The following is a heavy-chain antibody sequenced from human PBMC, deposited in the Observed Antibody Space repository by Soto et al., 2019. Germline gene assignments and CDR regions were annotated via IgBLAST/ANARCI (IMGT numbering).Heavy chain of an antibody. D-gene: IGHD6-6*01. V-gene: IGHV3-23*01. J-gene: IGHJ4*02. CDR3: ATVHSTSRSFDY. Sequence: EVQLLESGGGLVQPGGSLRLSCAASGFTFSMSAMTWVRQAPGKGLEWVSTTGLNGRTTYYADSVKGRFTVSRDNSKKTLDPHTSSLRAEDTAVYYCATVHSTSRSFDYWGQGTLVTVSS. CDR2: TGLNGRTT. CDR1: GFTFSMSA.